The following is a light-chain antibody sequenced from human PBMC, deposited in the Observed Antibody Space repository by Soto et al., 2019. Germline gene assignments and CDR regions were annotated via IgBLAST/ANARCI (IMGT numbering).Light chain of an antibody. J-gene: IGKJ1*01. CDR3: QQYYSTPWT. V-gene: IGKV4-1*01. CDR1: QSFLYSSNNKNY. CDR2: WAS. Sequence: DSVMTQSPDSLAVSLGERATINCKSSQSFLYSSNNKNYLAWYQQKPGQPPKLLIYWASTRESGVPDRFSGSGSGTDFTLTISSLQAEDVAVYYCQQYYSTPWTFGHGTKVDI.